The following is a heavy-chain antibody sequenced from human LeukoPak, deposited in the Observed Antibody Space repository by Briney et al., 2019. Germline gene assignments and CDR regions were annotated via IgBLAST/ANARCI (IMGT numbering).Heavy chain of an antibody. CDR1: GYTFTNYG. V-gene: IGHV1-18*01. D-gene: IGHD6-13*01. J-gene: IGHJ5*02. Sequence: ASVKVSCKASGYTFTNYGINWLRQAPGQGLEWMGWISAYNGNTNYAQKLQGRATMTTDTSTSTAYMELRSLRSDDTAVYYCARSHWGPYGSRIANWFDPWGQGTLVTVSS. CDR2: ISAYNGNT. CDR3: ARSHWGPYGSRIANWFDP.